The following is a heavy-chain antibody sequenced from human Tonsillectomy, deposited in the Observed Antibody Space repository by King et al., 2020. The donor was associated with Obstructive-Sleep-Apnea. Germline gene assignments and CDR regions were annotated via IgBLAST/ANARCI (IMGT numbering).Heavy chain of an antibody. D-gene: IGHD3-22*01. V-gene: IGHV3-30*18. CDR2: ISTDGSNK. CDR1: GFTFSSYG. CDR3: AKVNYHESSGYIDY. Sequence: QVQLVESGGGVVHPGRSLRLSCAASGFTFSSYGMHWVRQAPGKGLEWVAVISTDGSNKYYGDSVKGRFTISRDNSKNTLNLQMNSLRAEDTAVYYCAKVNYHESSGYIDYWGQGTLVTVSS. J-gene: IGHJ4*02.